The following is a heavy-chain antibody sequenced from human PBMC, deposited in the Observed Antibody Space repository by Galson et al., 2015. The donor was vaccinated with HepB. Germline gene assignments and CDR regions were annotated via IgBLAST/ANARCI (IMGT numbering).Heavy chain of an antibody. D-gene: IGHD3-10*01. CDR3: ARWSGISYDC. Sequence: SLRLSCAASGFTVSSNYMSWVRQAPGKGLEWVSILYPGGITYYTASVRGRFTISRDTSKNTLYLQMSTLRAEDTAVYFCARWSGISYDCWGQGTLVTASS. CDR1: GFTVSSNY. J-gene: IGHJ4*02. CDR2: LYPGGIT. V-gene: IGHV3-53*01.